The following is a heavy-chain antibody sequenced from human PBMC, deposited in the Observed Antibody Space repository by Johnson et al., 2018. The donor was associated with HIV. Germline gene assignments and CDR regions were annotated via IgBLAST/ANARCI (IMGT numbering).Heavy chain of an antibody. D-gene: IGHD1-26*01. Sequence: QVQLVESGGVVVQPGGSLRLSCAASGFTFSSYGMHWVRQAPGKGLEWVAFIRYDGSNKYYADSVKGRFTISRDNSKNTLYLQMNSLRAEDTAVYYCAKSTWELRHLDAFDIWGQGTMVTVSS. CDR2: IRYDGSNK. CDR3: AKSTWELRHLDAFDI. V-gene: IGHV3-30*02. CDR1: GFTFSSYG. J-gene: IGHJ3*02.